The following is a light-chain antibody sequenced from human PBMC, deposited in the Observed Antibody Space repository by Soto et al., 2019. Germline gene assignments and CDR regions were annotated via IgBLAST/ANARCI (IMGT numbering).Light chain of an antibody. V-gene: IGKV3D-20*02. CDR3: QHRSDWPIT. CDR1: QSVISSY. Sequence: EIMLTQSPGTLSLSPGEGATLSCRASQSVISSYLAWYQQKPGQAPRLLIYGASSRATGIPDRFSGSGSGTDFSLTISRLEPEDFAVYYCQHRSDWPITFGQGTRLEIK. CDR2: GAS. J-gene: IGKJ5*01.